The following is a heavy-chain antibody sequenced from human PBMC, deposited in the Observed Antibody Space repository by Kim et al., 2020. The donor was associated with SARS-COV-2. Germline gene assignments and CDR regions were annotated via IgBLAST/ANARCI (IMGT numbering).Heavy chain of an antibody. Sequence: YADSVKGRFTISRDNAKNSLYLQMNSLRAEDTAVYYCARGVQLWGDAFDIWGQGTMVTVSS. D-gene: IGHD5-18*01. J-gene: IGHJ3*02. V-gene: IGHV3-48*03. CDR3: ARGVQLWGDAFDI.